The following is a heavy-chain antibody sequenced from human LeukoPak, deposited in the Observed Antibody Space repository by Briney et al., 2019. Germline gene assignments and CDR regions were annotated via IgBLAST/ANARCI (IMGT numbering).Heavy chain of an antibody. CDR1: GFTFSSYS. CDR3: AKESGSYYAFDY. D-gene: IGHD1-26*01. V-gene: IGHV3-23*01. J-gene: IGHJ4*02. CDR2: ISGSGGSA. Sequence: GGSLRLSCAASGFTFSSYSMNWVRQAPGKGLEWVSAISGSGGSAYYADSVKGRFTISRDSAKNTLFLQMNSLRAEDTAVYYCAKESGSYYAFDYWGQGTLVTVSS.